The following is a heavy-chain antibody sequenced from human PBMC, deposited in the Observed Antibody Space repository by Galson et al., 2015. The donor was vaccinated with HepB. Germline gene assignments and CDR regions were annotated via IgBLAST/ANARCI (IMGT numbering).Heavy chain of an antibody. V-gene: IGHV3-33*01. J-gene: IGHJ6*02. D-gene: IGHD3-22*01. CDR2: IWYDGSNK. CDR1: GFTFSSYG. CDR3: ARHGEEPNYYDSSQDNGMDV. Sequence: SLRLSCAASGFTFSSYGMHWVRQAPGKGLEWVAVIWYDGSNKYYADSVKGRFTISRDNSKNTLYLQMNSLRAEDTAVYYCARHGEEPNYYDSSQDNGMDVWGQGTTITVSS.